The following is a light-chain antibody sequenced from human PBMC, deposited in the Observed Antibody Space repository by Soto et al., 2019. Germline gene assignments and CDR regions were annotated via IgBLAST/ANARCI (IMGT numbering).Light chain of an antibody. J-gene: IGLJ1*01. CDR2: ENN. V-gene: IGLV1-40*01. Sequence: QSVLTQPPSVSEAPGQRVTISGTGSSSNIGAGYEAHWYQQVPGTAPKLLIYENNNRPSGVPDRFSGSKSGTSASLAITGLQAEHEAEYYCQSYDSSLSGYVFGTGTKLTVL. CDR1: SSNIGAGYE. CDR3: QSYDSSLSGYV.